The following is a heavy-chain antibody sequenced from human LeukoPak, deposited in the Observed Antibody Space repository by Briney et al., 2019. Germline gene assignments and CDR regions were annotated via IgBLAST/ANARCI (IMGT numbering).Heavy chain of an antibody. CDR1: GFTFSNYW. CDR3: ARVSIAVAGFFDY. D-gene: IGHD6-19*01. CDR2: INSDGSST. Sequence: GGSLRLSCAASGFTFSNYWMHWVRQAPGKGLVWVSRINSDGSSTIYADSVKGRFTISRDNAKNTLYLQMNSLRAEDTAVYYCARVSIAVAGFFDYWGQGTLVTVSS. J-gene: IGHJ4*02. V-gene: IGHV3-74*01.